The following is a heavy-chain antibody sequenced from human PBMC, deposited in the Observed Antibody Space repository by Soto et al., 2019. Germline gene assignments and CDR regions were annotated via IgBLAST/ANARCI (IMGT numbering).Heavy chain of an antibody. D-gene: IGHD5-12*01. Sequence: GGSLRLSCAASGFTFSSYAMSWVRQAPGKGLEWVSAISGSGGSKYYADSVKGRFTISRDNSKNTLYLQMNSLRAEDTAVYYCATRRDGYNWRFDYWGQGTLVTVSS. CDR3: ATRRDGYNWRFDY. J-gene: IGHJ4*02. CDR2: ISGSGGSK. V-gene: IGHV3-23*01. CDR1: GFTFSSYA.